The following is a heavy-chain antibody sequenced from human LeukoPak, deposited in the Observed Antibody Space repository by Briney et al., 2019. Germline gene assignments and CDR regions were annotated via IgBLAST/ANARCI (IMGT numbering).Heavy chain of an antibody. CDR3: ARLPYSSGWYLN. V-gene: IGHV1-8*01. Sequence: GASVKVSXKAXGXXXXXXDINWVRQATGHGLEWMGWMNPNSGNTGYAQKFQGRVTMTRNTSIITAYMGLSSLRSKDTSVYYCARLPYSSGWYLNWGQGTLGTVSS. J-gene: IGHJ4*02. D-gene: IGHD6-19*01. CDR1: GXXXXXXD. CDR2: MNPNSGNT.